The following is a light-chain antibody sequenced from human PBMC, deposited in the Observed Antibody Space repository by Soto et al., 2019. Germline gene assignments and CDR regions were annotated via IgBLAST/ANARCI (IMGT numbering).Light chain of an antibody. CDR1: SSNIGSNT. CDR3: AAWDDSLNGPV. Sequence: QSVLTQPPSASGTPGQRVTISCSGSSSNIGSNTVNWYQQLPGTAPKPLIYSNNQRPSGVPDRFSGSKSGTSASLAISGLQSDDEDDYYCAAWDDSLNGPVFGGGTKLTVL. J-gene: IGLJ2*01. CDR2: SNN. V-gene: IGLV1-44*01.